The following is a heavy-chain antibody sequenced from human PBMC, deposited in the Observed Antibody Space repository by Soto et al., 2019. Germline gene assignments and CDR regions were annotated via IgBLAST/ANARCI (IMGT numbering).Heavy chain of an antibody. D-gene: IGHD4-17*01. CDR1: GGTFSSYT. Sequence: ASVKVSCKASGGTFSSYTISWVRQAPGQGLEWMGRIIPILGIANYAQKFQGRVTITADKSTSTAYMELSSLRSEDTAVYYCARVPTVTTHHYYYYMDVWGKGTTVTVSS. CDR2: IIPILGIA. CDR3: ARVPTVTTHHYYYYMDV. J-gene: IGHJ6*03. V-gene: IGHV1-69*02.